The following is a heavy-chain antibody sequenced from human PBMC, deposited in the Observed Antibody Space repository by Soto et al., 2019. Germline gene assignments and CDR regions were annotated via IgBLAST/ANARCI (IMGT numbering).Heavy chain of an antibody. CDR3: ARELGYCSGGKCYLEGAFDI. J-gene: IGHJ3*02. V-gene: IGHV3-23*01. CDR2: ISGSGDST. D-gene: IGHD2-15*01. Sequence: GGSLRLSCAASGYTFSSYAMSWVRQAPGKGLEWVSVISGSGDSTYYADSVKGRFTISRDNSEDTLYLRMNSLRAEDTAVYSCARELGYCSGGKCYLEGAFDIWGQGTMVTVSS. CDR1: GYTFSSYA.